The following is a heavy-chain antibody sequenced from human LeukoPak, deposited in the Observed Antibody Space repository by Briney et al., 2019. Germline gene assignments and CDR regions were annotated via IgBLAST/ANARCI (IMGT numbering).Heavy chain of an antibody. Sequence: GGSLRLSCAATGFTSSSYWMSWVRQAPGKGLEWVANIKQDGSEKYYVDSVKGRFTISRDNAKNSLYLQMNSLRAEDTAVYYCARVYPWYSGSFKFDYWGQGTLVTVSS. V-gene: IGHV3-7*01. J-gene: IGHJ4*02. CDR3: ARVYPWYSGSFKFDY. CDR2: IKQDGSEK. D-gene: IGHD1-26*01. CDR1: GFTSSSYW.